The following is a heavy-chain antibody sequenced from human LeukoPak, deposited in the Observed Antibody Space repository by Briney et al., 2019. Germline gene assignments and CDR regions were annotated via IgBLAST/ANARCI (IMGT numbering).Heavy chain of an antibody. V-gene: IGHV4-59*01. CDR3: ARGGSHYYDSSGYYYY. CDR1: DDSITIYY. Sequence: SETLSLTCTVSDDSITIYYWSWIRQPPGKGLEWIGYIDHTGITNYNPSLNSRVTISRDTSKNHFSLELSSATAADTAVYYCARGGSHYYDSSGYYYYWGQGTLVTVSS. D-gene: IGHD3-22*01. J-gene: IGHJ4*02. CDR2: IDHTGIT.